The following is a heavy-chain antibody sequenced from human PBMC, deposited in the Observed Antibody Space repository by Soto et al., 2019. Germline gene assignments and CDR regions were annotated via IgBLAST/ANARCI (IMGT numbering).Heavy chain of an antibody. J-gene: IGHJ1*01. V-gene: IGHV1-69*13. D-gene: IGHD3-22*01. Sequence: ASVKVSCKASGGTFSSYAISWVRQAPGQGLEWMGGIIPIFGTANYAQKFQGRVTITADESTSTAYMELSSLRSEDTAVYYCAKGSYYDSSGYFGVGPGEHWGQGTLVTVSS. CDR3: AKGSYYDSSGYFGVGPGEH. CDR1: GGTFSSYA. CDR2: IIPIFGTA.